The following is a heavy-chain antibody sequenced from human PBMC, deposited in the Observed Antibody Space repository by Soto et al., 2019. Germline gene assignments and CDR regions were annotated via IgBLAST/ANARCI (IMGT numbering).Heavy chain of an antibody. D-gene: IGHD4-17*01. Sequence: SLRLSCAASGFTVSSNYMSWVRQAPGKGLEWVSVIYSDGRTYYADSVKGRFTISRDSSKNTLYLQMNSLRAEDTAVYYCARDRYGGDYVTAYWGQGTLVTVSS. CDR2: IYSDGRT. CDR1: GFTVSSNY. J-gene: IGHJ4*02. CDR3: ARDRYGGDYVTAY. V-gene: IGHV3-66*01.